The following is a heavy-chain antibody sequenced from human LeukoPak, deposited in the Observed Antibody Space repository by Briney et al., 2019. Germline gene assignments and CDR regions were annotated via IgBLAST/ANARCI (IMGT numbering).Heavy chain of an antibody. Sequence: GGSLRLSCAASGFTFDDYGITWVRQAPGKGLEWVSVIYRGGSTSYADSVKGRFTISRDNSENTLYLRMDSLRAEDTAVYYCARSFSSVSSGYYDYWGQGTLVTVFS. D-gene: IGHD3-22*01. J-gene: IGHJ4*02. CDR2: IYRGGST. V-gene: IGHV3-53*01. CDR1: GFTFDDYG. CDR3: ARSFSSVSSGYYDY.